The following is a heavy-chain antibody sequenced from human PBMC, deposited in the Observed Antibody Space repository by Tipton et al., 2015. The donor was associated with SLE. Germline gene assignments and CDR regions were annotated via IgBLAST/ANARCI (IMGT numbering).Heavy chain of an antibody. CDR1: GFSFDDYA. V-gene: IGHV3-9*03. CDR3: AKGALTVTTLSYVDY. D-gene: IGHD4-17*01. J-gene: IGHJ4*02. CDR2: ISWNSGTI. Sequence: SLRLSCAASGFSFDDYAMHWVRQAPGKGLEWVSGISWNSGTIGYADSVKGRFTISRDNAKNSLYLQMNSLRAEDMALYYCAKGALTVTTLSYVDYWGQGILVTVSS.